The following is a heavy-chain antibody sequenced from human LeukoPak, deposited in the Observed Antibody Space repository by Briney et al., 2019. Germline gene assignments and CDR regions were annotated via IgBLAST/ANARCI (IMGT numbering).Heavy chain of an antibody. Sequence: SETLSLTCKVSGGSLSTNNFFWGWIRQPPGKGLEWIGSIYYSGSTYYNPSLKSRVTISVDTSKNQFSLKLSSVTAADTAVYYCARRSGGVAVAGFFDYWSQGTLVTASS. CDR2: IYYSGST. V-gene: IGHV4-39*01. CDR3: ARRSGGVAVAGFFDY. J-gene: IGHJ4*02. D-gene: IGHD6-19*01. CDR1: GGSLSTNNFF.